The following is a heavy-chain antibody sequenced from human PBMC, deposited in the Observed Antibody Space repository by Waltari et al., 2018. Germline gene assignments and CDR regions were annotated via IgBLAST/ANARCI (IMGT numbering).Heavy chain of an antibody. J-gene: IGHJ4*02. CDR3: ARLEYYYDSSRSLYFDY. CDR1: GGSISSSSYY. Sequence: QLQLQESGPGLVKPSETLSLTCTVSGGSISSSSYYWGWIRQPPGKWLEWIGSIYYSWSTYYNQSLKSRVTRSVDTSKNQFSLKLSSVTAADTAVYYCARLEYYYDSSRSLYFDYWGQGTLVTVSS. D-gene: IGHD3-22*01. CDR2: IYYSWST. V-gene: IGHV4-39*07.